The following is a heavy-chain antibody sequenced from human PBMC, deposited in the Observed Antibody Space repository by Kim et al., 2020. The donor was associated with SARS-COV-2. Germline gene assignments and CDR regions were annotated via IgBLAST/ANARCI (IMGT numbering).Heavy chain of an antibody. J-gene: IGHJ3*02. CDR3: AKDLRWLQFLSAFDI. Sequence: GGSLRLSCAASGFTFSSYGMHWVRQAPGKGLEWVAVISYDGSNKYYADSVKGRFTISRDNSKNTLYLQMNSLRAEDTAVYYCAKDLRWLQFLSAFDIWGQGTMVTVSS. CDR1: GFTFSSYG. V-gene: IGHV3-30*18. D-gene: IGHD5-12*01. CDR2: ISYDGSNK.